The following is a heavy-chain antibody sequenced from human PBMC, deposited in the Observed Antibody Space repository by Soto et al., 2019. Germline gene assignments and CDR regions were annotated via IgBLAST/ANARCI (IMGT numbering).Heavy chain of an antibody. CDR2: INSDGSST. CDR1: GFTFSSYW. V-gene: IGHV3-74*01. CDR3: ARAGYCSGGSCYPSYYYYGMDV. J-gene: IGHJ6*02. Sequence: PGGSLRLSCAASGFTFSSYWMHWVRQAPGKGLVWVSRINSDGSSTSYADSVKGRFTISRDNAKNTLYLQMNSLRAEDTAVYYCARAGYCSGGSCYPSYYYYGMDVWVQGTTVTVSS. D-gene: IGHD2-15*01.